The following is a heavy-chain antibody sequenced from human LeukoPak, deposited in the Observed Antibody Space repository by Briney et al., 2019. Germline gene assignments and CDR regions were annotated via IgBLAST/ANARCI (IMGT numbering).Heavy chain of an antibody. D-gene: IGHD6-13*01. V-gene: IGHV1-18*01. CDR3: ARDRQQLVLGGFDY. CDR1: GYTFTSYG. J-gene: IGHJ4*02. CDR2: ISAYNGNT. Sequence: ASVKVSCKASGYTFTSYGISWVRQAPGQGLEWMGWISAYNGNTNYAQKLQGRVTMTTDTSTSTAYMELRSLRSDDTAVYYCARDRQQLVLGGFDYWGQGTLVTVSS.